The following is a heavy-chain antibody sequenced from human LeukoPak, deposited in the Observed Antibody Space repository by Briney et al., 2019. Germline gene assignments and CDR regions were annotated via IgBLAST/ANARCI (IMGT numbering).Heavy chain of an antibody. V-gene: IGHV4-59*01. CDR1: GGSISSYY. CDR3: ARSNKGYSYGRDAFDI. Sequence: SETLSLTCTVSGGSISSYYWSWIRQPPGKGLEWIGYISYSGSTNYNPSLKSRVAISVDTSKNHFSLKLSSVTAADTAVYSCARSNKGYSYGRDAFDIWGQGTMVTVSS. D-gene: IGHD5-18*01. CDR2: ISYSGST. J-gene: IGHJ3*02.